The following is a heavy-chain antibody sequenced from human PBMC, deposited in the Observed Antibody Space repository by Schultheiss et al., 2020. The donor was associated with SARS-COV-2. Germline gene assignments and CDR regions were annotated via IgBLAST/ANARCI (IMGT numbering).Heavy chain of an antibody. CDR3: AREGGSGGINNWFDP. Sequence: SETLSLTCAVSGDSISSSNWWIWVRQPPGKGLEWIGEIYHSGSTNYNPSLKSRVTISVDTSKNQFSLKLSSVTAADTAVYYCAREGGSGGINNWFDPWGQGTLVTVSS. D-gene: IGHD2-15*01. CDR1: GDSISSSNW. J-gene: IGHJ5*02. CDR2: IYHSGST. V-gene: IGHV4-4*02.